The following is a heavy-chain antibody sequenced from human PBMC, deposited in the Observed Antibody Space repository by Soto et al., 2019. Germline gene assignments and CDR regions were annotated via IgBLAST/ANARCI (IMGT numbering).Heavy chain of an antibody. Sequence: EVQLVESGGGVVRPGGSLSLSCTASGFTFDDYGMNWVRQAPVKGLEWVSGITWHGGGKRYADSVKGRFTISRYNAKNSLSLQMNSLRAEDTALYYCARDHGWDISSCDYWGQGTLVTVSS. V-gene: IGHV3-20*04. D-gene: IGHD6-13*01. CDR2: ITWHGGGK. CDR1: GFTFDDYG. CDR3: ARDHGWDISSCDY. J-gene: IGHJ4*02.